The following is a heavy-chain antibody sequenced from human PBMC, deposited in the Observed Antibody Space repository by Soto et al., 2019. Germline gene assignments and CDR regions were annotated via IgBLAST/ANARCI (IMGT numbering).Heavy chain of an antibody. Sequence: GGYLRLSCAASGFTFSSYAMSWVRQAPGKGLEWGSAISGSGGSTYYADSVKGRFTISRDNSKNTLYLQMNSLRAEDTAVYYCASRSATVLSLTYWGQGTQVTVSS. CDR1: GFTFSSYA. CDR3: ASRSATVLSLTY. J-gene: IGHJ4*02. CDR2: ISGSGGST. V-gene: IGHV3-23*01. D-gene: IGHD2-8*01.